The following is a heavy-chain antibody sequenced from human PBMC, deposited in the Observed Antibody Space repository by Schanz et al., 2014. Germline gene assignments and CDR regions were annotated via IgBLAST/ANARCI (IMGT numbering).Heavy chain of an antibody. CDR1: GYSFTTYD. CDR2: MNPTTGNR. V-gene: IGHV1-8*01. D-gene: IGHD4-17*01. J-gene: IGHJ4*02. Sequence: QVQLVQSGAEVKKPGASVRVSCKASGYSFTTYDVNWVRQATGQGLEWMGWMNPTTGNRGYAQNFQGRVTMTRDTSLKTAYMEMTDLKVEDAGRCYCAIHYGDRPLWGQGTLIAVSS. CDR3: AIHYGDRPL.